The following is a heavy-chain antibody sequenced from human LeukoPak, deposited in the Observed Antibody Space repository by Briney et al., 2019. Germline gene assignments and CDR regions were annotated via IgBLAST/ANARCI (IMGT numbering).Heavy chain of an antibody. Sequence: PWETLSLTCTVSGGSISSSSYYWGWIRQPPGQGLEWIGSIYYSGSTYYNPSLKSRVTISVDTSKNQFSLKLSSVTAADTAVYYCARHVILRSAMVRGVDWFDPWGREPWSPSPQ. CDR2: IYYSGST. CDR1: GGSISSSSYY. D-gene: IGHD3-10*01. CDR3: ARHVILRSAMVRGVDWFDP. V-gene: IGHV4-39*01. J-gene: IGHJ5*02.